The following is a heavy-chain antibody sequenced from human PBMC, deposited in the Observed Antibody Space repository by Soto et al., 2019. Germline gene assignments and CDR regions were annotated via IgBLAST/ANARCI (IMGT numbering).Heavy chain of an antibody. CDR3: ARTKYYHDTTAYIFDY. Sequence: PSETLSLTCTVSGGSLNSGDYWSWLRQPPGKGLEWIGYIYHSGGSYYNPSLKGRVTMSVDMSQNQFSLTLNSVSAADTAVYYCARTKYYHDTTAYIFDYWGQGALVTVSS. J-gene: IGHJ4*02. CDR1: GGSLNSGDY. V-gene: IGHV4-30-4*01. CDR2: IYHSGGS. D-gene: IGHD3-22*01.